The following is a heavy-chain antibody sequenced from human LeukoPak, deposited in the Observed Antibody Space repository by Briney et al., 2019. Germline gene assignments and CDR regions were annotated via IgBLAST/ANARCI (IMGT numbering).Heavy chain of an antibody. Sequence: SETLSLTCTVSGGSISSYYWSWIRQPPGKGLEWIGYIYYSGSTNYNPSLKSRVTISVDTSKTQFSLKLSSVTAADTAVYYCARGGEIQLWTTYYYYYYMDVWGKGTTVTISS. CDR2: IYYSGST. D-gene: IGHD5-18*01. CDR3: ARGGEIQLWTTYYYYYYMDV. V-gene: IGHV4-59*01. CDR1: GGSISSYY. J-gene: IGHJ6*03.